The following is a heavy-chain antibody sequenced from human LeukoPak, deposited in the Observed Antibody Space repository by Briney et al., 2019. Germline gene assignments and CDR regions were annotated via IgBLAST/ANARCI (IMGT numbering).Heavy chain of an antibody. CDR3: AKGRIVGATVFDY. Sequence: GGSLRLSCSASGFTFSSYAMHWVRQAPGKGLEYVSAISSNGGSTYYADSVKGRFTISRDSSKDTLYLQMNSLRAEDTAVYYCAKGRIVGATVFDYWGQGTLVTVSS. J-gene: IGHJ4*02. CDR2: ISSNGGST. V-gene: IGHV3-64*04. D-gene: IGHD1-26*01. CDR1: GFTFSSYA.